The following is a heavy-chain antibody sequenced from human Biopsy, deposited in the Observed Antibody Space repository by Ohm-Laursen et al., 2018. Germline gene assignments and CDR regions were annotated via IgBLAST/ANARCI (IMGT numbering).Heavy chain of an antibody. CDR1: GFTFRTYG. V-gene: IGHV3-30*05. J-gene: IGHJ6*02. Sequence: SLRLSCAAFGFTFRTYGMHWVRLAPGKGLEWVAVISYDQITKHYADSVRGRFTISRDNSKNTLYLQVNSLRAEGTAVYYCAKDLSVYYYYGIDVWGQGTTVTVSS. D-gene: IGHD5/OR15-5a*01. CDR3: AKDLSVYYYYGIDV. CDR2: ISYDQITK.